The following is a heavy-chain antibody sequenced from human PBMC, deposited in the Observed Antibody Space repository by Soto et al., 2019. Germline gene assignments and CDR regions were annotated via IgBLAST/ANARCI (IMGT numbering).Heavy chain of an antibody. CDR3: ARGTRDGYHTPLGYSFDY. Sequence: SLTCTVSGGSISGHYWSWIRKPPGKGLEWIGYIYNTGSTIYNPSLKSRVTISVDTSKNQFSLKLSSVTAADTAVYYCARGTRDGYHTPLGYSFDYWGQGTLVTV. D-gene: IGHD5-12*01. CDR1: GGSISGHY. CDR2: IYNTGST. J-gene: IGHJ4*02. V-gene: IGHV4-59*11.